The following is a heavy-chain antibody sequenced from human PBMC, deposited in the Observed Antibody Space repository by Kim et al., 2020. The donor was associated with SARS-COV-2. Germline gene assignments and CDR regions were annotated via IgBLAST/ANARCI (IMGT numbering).Heavy chain of an antibody. V-gene: IGHV3-13*04. CDR1: GFTFSSYD. CDR2: IGTAGDT. D-gene: IGHD3-10*01. J-gene: IGHJ3*02. CDR3: ARGGGSGSCSGDAFDI. Sequence: GGSLRLSCAASGFTFSSYDMHWGRQATGKGLEWVSVIGTAGDTYYPGSAKGRFTISRENDKNSLYLQMNSLSAGDTAVYYCARGGGSGSCSGDAFDIWGQGTRVTVSS.